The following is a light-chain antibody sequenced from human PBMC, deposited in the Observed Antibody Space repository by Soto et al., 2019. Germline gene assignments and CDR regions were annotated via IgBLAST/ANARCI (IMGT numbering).Light chain of an antibody. CDR3: QQSFNLPRT. Sequence: IQMTQSPSSLSASVGETITITCRASQSISSSLNWFQHSPGQPPKLLLVAASNLHAGVPPRFSGSGSGTSFSLTIRSLQPEDFATYYCQQSFNLPRTFGPGTRVEFK. CDR2: AAS. CDR1: QSISSS. V-gene: IGKV1-39*01. J-gene: IGKJ1*01.